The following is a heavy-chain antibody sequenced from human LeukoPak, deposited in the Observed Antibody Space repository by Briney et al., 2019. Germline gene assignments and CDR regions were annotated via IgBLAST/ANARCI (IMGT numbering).Heavy chain of an antibody. J-gene: IGHJ3*02. D-gene: IGHD2-15*01. Sequence: PSETLSLTCAVYSGSFSGYYWSWIRQPPGKGLEWIGEINHSGSTNYNPSLKSRVTISVDTSKNQFSLKLSSVTAADTAVYYCARGPSYWAAATDAFDIWGQGTMVTVSS. CDR3: ARGPSYWAAATDAFDI. V-gene: IGHV4-34*01. CDR2: INHSGST. CDR1: SGSFSGYY.